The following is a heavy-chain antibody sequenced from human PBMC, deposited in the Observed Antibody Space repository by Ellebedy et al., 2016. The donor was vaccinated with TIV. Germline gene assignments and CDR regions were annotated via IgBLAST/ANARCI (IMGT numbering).Heavy chain of an antibody. CDR2: IVSSGST. CDR3: ARSNISFFGETDAFEI. V-gene: IGHV4-59*01. D-gene: IGHD3-16*01. Sequence: MPSETLSLTCTVSYGSISSYYWSWIRQPPGKGLEWLGYIVSSGSTTYNPSLKSRLTLSIDTSKKQISLNLSSVTAADTGIFFWARSNISFFGETDAFEIWGQGTRVTVSS. J-gene: IGHJ3*02. CDR1: YGSISSYY.